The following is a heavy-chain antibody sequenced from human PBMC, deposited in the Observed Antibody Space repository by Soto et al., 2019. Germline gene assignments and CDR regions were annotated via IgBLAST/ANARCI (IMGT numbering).Heavy chain of an antibody. CDR1: GFTFSSYG. J-gene: IGHJ6*03. CDR3: AKGAVGSGWRPYYYYYYMDV. D-gene: IGHD6-19*01. Sequence: GGSLRLSCAASGFTFSSYGMHWVRQAPGKGLEWVAVISYDGSNKYYADSVKGRFTISRDNSKNTLYLQMNSLRAEDTAVYYCAKGAVGSGWRPYYYYYYMDVWGKGTTVTVSS. V-gene: IGHV3-30*18. CDR2: ISYDGSNK.